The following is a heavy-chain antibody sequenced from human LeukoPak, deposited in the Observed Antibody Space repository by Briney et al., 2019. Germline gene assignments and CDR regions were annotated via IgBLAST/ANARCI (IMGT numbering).Heavy chain of an antibody. D-gene: IGHD2/OR15-2a*01. J-gene: IGHJ4*02. V-gene: IGHV3-11*05. CDR3: ARGGGRHVEY. CDR1: GFKFSDYY. CDR2: ITSSSSYT. Sequence: PGGSLRLSCAASGFKFSDYYMSWIRQAPGKGLEWVSYITSSSSYTNYADSVKGRFTISRDNAKNSLYLQMNSLRAEDTAVYYCARGGGRHVEYWGQGNLVTVSS.